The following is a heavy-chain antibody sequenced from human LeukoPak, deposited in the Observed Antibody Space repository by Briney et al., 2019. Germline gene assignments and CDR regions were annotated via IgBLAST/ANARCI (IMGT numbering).Heavy chain of an antibody. D-gene: IGHD1-26*01. CDR1: GFAFNTYV. V-gene: IGHV3-30-3*01. J-gene: IGHJ4*02. CDR3: ARDLLVLCSTTRYSNFNY. Sequence: PGGSLRLSCAASGFAFNTYVMHWVRQAPGKGLEWVAVISSDGNNKYYADSVKGRFTISRDNSRDTLSLQMNSLRPEDTAVYYCARDLLVLCSTTRYSNFNYWGQGTLVTVSS. CDR2: ISSDGNNK.